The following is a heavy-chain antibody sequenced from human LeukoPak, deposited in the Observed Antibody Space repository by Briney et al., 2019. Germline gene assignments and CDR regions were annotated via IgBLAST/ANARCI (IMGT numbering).Heavy chain of an antibody. CDR2: IYHSGST. Sequence: SETPSLTCAVSGGSISSGGYSWSWIRQPPGKGLEWIGYIYHSGSTYYNPSLKSRVTISVDRSKNQFSLKLSSVTAADTAVFYCARAGRYTTGWYGNYFDYWGQGTLVTVSS. CDR1: GGSISSGGYS. D-gene: IGHD6-19*01. CDR3: ARAGRYTTGWYGNYFDY. J-gene: IGHJ4*02. V-gene: IGHV4-30-2*01.